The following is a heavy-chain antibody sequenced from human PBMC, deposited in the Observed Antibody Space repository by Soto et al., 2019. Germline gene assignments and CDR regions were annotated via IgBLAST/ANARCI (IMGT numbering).Heavy chain of an antibody. V-gene: IGHV6-1*01. CDR1: GDSVSSNSAA. CDR3: ARDLRGGYCSSTSCYMGYCYGMDV. J-gene: IGHJ6*02. D-gene: IGHD2-2*02. Sequence: SQTLSLTCAISGDSVSSNSAAWNWIRQSPSRGLEWLGRTYYRSKWYNDYAVSVKSRITINPDTSKNQISPQLNSVTPEDTAVYYCARDLRGGYCSSTSCYMGYCYGMDVWGQGTTVTVSS. CDR2: TYYRSKWYN.